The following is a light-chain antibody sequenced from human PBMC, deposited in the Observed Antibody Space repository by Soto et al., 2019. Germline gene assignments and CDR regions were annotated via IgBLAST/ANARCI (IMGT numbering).Light chain of an antibody. V-gene: IGKV3-11*01. CDR2: DAS. Sequence: EIVLTQYPATLSLSPGERATLSCMASQSVSSYLAWYQQKPGQPPRLLIYDASNRAIGIPARFSGSGSGTDVTLSISSLEPEDFAVYYCQQRSNWPPNTFGQGTKLEIK. J-gene: IGKJ2*01. CDR3: QQRSNWPPNT. CDR1: QSVSSY.